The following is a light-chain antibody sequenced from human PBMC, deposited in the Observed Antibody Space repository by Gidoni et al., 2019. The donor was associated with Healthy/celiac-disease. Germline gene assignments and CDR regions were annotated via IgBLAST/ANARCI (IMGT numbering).Light chain of an antibody. V-gene: IGLV1-44*01. J-gene: IGLJ2*01. Sequence: QSVLTQPPSASGTPGQGVTISCSGSSSTIGSNTVNWDQQLPGTAPKLLIYSNNQRPSGVPDRFSCSRSGTSASMAISGLESEDEADYYCAAWDDSLNGVVFGGGTKLTVL. CDR2: SNN. CDR1: SSTIGSNT. CDR3: AAWDDSLNGVV.